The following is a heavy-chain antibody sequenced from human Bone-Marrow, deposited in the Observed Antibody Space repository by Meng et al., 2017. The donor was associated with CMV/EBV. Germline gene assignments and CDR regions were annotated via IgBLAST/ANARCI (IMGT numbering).Heavy chain of an antibody. J-gene: IGHJ4*02. CDR3: AKGHIVVVPPALDN. Sequence: GESLKISCAASGFTFSSYAMSWVRQAPGQGLEWVSTITNDGDNTYYADSVKGRFTISRDNSNKTLYLRMDSLRAEDTAVYFWAKGHIVVVPPALDNWGQGTLVTVSS. V-gene: IGHV3-23*01. CDR1: GFTFSSYA. D-gene: IGHD2-2*01. CDR2: ITNDGDNT.